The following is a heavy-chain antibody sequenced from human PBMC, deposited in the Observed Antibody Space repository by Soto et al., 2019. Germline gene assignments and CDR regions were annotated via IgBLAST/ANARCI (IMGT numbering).Heavy chain of an antibody. Sequence: GGSLRLSCAASGFTFSSYAMSWVRQAPGKGLEWVSAISGSGGSTYYADSVKGRFTISRDNSKNTLYLQMNSLRAEDTAVYYCAKDPWSYSESLYGMDVWGQGTTVTVSS. V-gene: IGHV3-23*01. CDR2: ISGSGGST. D-gene: IGHD1-26*01. CDR1: GFTFSSYA. J-gene: IGHJ6*02. CDR3: AKDPWSYSESLYGMDV.